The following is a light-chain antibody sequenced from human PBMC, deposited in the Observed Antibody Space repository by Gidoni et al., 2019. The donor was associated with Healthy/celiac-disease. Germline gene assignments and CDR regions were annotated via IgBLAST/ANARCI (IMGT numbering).Light chain of an antibody. Sequence: EIVLTQSPGTLSLSPGERATLSCRASQSVSSSYLAWYQQKPGQAPRPLIYGASSRATGIPDRFSGSGSGTDFTLTISRLEPEDFAVYYCQQYGSSLSRTFGGGTKVEIK. CDR1: QSVSSSY. CDR3: QQYGSSLSRT. V-gene: IGKV3-20*01. J-gene: IGKJ4*01. CDR2: GAS.